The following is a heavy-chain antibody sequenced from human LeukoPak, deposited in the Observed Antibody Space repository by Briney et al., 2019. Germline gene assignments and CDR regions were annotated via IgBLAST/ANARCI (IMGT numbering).Heavy chain of an antibody. J-gene: IGHJ6*03. CDR1: GFTFSSYD. V-gene: IGHV4-39*01. D-gene: IGHD4-23*01. CDR3: KRASVVYYYYYMDV. Sequence: PGGALRLSCAASGFTFSSYDMTWVRQPPGKGLEWIGSIYYSGSTYYNPSLKSRVTISVDTSKNQFSLKLSSVTAADTAVYYCKRASVVYYYYYMDVWGKGTAVTISS. CDR2: IYYSGST.